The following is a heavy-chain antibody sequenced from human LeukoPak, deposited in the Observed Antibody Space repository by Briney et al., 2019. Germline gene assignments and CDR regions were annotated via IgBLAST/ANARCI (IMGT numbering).Heavy chain of an antibody. CDR2: IYYSGST. V-gene: IGHV4-59*01. CDR1: CGSISSYY. CDR3: ANIRGSCSSGPVV. Sequence: SETLSLTCTVSCGSISSYYWCWIRQPPGKGLEWIGYIYYSGSTNYNPSLKSRVTISVDTSKSQFSLKLSSVTAADTAVYYCANIRGSCSSGPVVWGKGITVTVSS. D-gene: IGHD6-6*01. J-gene: IGHJ6*04.